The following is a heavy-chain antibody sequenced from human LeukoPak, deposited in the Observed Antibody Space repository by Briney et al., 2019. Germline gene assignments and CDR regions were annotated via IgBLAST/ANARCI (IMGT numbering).Heavy chain of an antibody. J-gene: IGHJ4*02. CDR1: GFTFGDYA. D-gene: IGHD5-12*01. V-gene: IGHV3-49*04. CDR3: TRVIVATKDY. Sequence: PGGSLRLSCTGSGFTFGDYAMNWVRQVPGKGLEWVGFIRSKNYGGTTEYAASVKGRFTISRDDSRSIAYLQMNSLKTEDTAVYYCTRVIVATKDYWGQGTLVTVSS. CDR2: IRSKNYGGTT.